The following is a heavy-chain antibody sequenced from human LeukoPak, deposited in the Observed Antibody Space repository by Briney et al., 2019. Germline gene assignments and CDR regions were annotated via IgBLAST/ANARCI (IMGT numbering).Heavy chain of an antibody. D-gene: IGHD2-15*01. Sequence: IYDSGSTYYNPSLKSRVTISLDKSENHFSLKLTSVTAADTAVYYCARVVVVSATLKDWFDPWGQGILVTVSS. CDR3: ARVVVVSATLKDWFDP. V-gene: IGHV4-39*07. J-gene: IGHJ5*02. CDR2: IYDSGST.